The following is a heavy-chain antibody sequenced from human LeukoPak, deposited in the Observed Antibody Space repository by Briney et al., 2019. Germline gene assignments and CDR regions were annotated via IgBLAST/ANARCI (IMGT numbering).Heavy chain of an antibody. V-gene: IGHV3-66*02. CDR2: IYSDGST. CDR3: ARDSAGTTVTTPDAFDI. CDR1: GFTFSDYY. D-gene: IGHD4-17*01. J-gene: IGHJ3*02. Sequence: PGGSLRLSCAASGFTFSDYYMSWIRQAPGKGLEWVSIIYSDGSTYYADSVKGRFTISRDNSKNTLYLQMNSLRAEDTAVYYCARDSAGTTVTTPDAFDIWGQGTMVTVSS.